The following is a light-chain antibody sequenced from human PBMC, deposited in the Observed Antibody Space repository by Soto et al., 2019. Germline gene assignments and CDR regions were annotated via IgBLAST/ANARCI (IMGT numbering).Light chain of an antibody. CDR2: DVN. V-gene: IGLV2-14*03. CDR3: SAYSTGSTPVL. J-gene: IGLJ3*02. Sequence: QSVLTQPASVSGSPGQSITISCTGTSSYVGSTFNYVSWYQHHPGKAPRLIMSDVNHRPSGVSDRFSGSKSGNTASLTISGLQAEDEADYFCSAYSTGSTPVLFGGGTKLTVL. CDR1: SSYVGSTFNY.